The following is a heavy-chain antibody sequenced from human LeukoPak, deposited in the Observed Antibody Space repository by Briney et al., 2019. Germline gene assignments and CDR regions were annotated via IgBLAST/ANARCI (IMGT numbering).Heavy chain of an antibody. CDR2: INYSGST. J-gene: IGHJ4*02. CDR1: GGSISSSSHF. CDR3: ARIKRAYYYDSSGPPRGPFDY. Sequence: SETLSLTCTVSGGSISSSSHFWSWLRQPPGKGLEWIASINYSGSTYYNPSHKSRVTISVDTSKNQFSLKLSSVTAADTAVYYCARIKRAYYYDSSGPPRGPFDYWGQGTLVTVSS. V-gene: IGHV4-39*07. D-gene: IGHD3-22*01.